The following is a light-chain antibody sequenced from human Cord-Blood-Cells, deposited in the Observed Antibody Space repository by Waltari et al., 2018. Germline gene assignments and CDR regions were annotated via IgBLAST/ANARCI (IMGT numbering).Light chain of an antibody. CDR2: DVS. CDR1: SSDVGGYNY. J-gene: IGLJ3*02. Sequence: HSALTQPASVSGSPGQSITISCTGTSSDVGGYNYVSWYQQHPGKAPNFMMYDVSTRPSGVSKRLSGSKSGNKVSRTISGIQAEDEADYYCSSYTSSSTWVFGGGTKLTVL. V-gene: IGLV2-14*01. CDR3: SSYTSSSTWV.